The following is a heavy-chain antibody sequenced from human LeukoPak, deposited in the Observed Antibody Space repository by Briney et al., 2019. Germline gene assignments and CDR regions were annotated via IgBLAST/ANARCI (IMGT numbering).Heavy chain of an antibody. CDR2: ISSSSTI. V-gene: IGHV3-48*01. Sequence: PGGSLRLSCAASGFTFSSYSMNWVRQAPGKGLEWVSYISSSSTIYYADSVKGRFTISRDNAKNSLYLQMNSLRAEDTAVYYCARDTSPYSSSWYRNYFDYWGQGTLVTVSS. CDR1: GFTFSSYS. CDR3: ARDTSPYSSSWYRNYFDY. J-gene: IGHJ4*02. D-gene: IGHD6-13*01.